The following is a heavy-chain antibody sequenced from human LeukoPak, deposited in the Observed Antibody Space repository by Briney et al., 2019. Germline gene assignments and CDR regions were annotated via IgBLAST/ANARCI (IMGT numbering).Heavy chain of an antibody. CDR1: GGSIISYY. D-gene: IGHD6-19*01. Sequence: SESLSLTCTVAGGSIISYYWSSVRQPTGEWLGCIGYVYYSVGTNYNPSLKSRVTISVDTSNTQYSLKLSSVTAADTAVYYCARDRGIAVADNYYYYGMDVWGQGTPVTVSS. J-gene: IGHJ6*02. CDR3: ARDRGIAVADNYYYYGMDV. V-gene: IGHV4-59*01. CDR2: VYYSVGT.